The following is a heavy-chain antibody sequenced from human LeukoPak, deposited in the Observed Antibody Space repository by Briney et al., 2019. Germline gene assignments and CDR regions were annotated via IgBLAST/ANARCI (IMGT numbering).Heavy chain of an antibody. CDR3: AREEVAGPLSPGYDAFDI. V-gene: IGHV4-38-2*02. Sequence: PSETLSLTCTVSGYSISSGYYWGWIRPPPGKGLEWIGSIYHSGSTYYNPSLKSRVTISVDTSKNQFSLKLSSVTAADTAVYYCAREEVAGPLSPGYDAFDIWGQGTMVTVSS. CDR2: IYHSGST. CDR1: GYSISSGYY. J-gene: IGHJ3*02. D-gene: IGHD6-19*01.